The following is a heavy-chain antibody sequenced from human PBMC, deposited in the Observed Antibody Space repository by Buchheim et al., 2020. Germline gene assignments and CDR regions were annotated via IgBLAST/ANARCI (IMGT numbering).Heavy chain of an antibody. CDR1: GFTFSTYW. V-gene: IGHV3-74*01. CDR3: SSARGSSSWYDY. D-gene: IGHD6-13*01. Sequence: EVQLVESGGGLVQPGGSLRLSCAASGFTFSTYWMHWVRQAPGKGLVWVSRINSDGGTTSYADSVKGRFTISRDTAKNTLYLEMNSLRADDTAVYYCSSARGSSSWYDYWGQGAL. CDR2: INSDGGTT. J-gene: IGHJ4*02.